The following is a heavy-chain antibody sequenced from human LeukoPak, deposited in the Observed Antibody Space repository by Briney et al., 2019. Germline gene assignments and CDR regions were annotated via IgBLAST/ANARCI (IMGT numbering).Heavy chain of an antibody. V-gene: IGHV4-30-4*01. CDR1: GGSISSGDYY. CDR2: IYYSGST. Sequence: SQTLSLTCTVSGGSISSGDYYWSWIRQPPGKGLEWIGYIYYSGSTYYNPSPKSRVTISVDTSKNQFSLKLSSVTAADTAVYYWARWLGSFRGYSYGYYVEYWGQGTLVTVSS. CDR3: ARWLGSFRGYSYGYYVEY. J-gene: IGHJ4*02. D-gene: IGHD5-18*01.